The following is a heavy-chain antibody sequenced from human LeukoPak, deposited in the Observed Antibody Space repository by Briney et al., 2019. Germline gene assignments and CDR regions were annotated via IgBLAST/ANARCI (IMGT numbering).Heavy chain of an antibody. Sequence: GGSLRLSCAASGFTFSDHYMDWVRQAPGKGLEWVGRTRNKANSYTTEYAASVKGRFTISRDDSKNSLYLQMNSLKTEDTAVYYCASRAYCSSTSCSNYYYYGMDVWGKGTTVTVSS. CDR2: TRNKANSYTT. CDR3: ASRAYCSSTSCSNYYYYGMDV. J-gene: IGHJ6*04. D-gene: IGHD2-2*01. CDR1: GFTFSDHY. V-gene: IGHV3-72*01.